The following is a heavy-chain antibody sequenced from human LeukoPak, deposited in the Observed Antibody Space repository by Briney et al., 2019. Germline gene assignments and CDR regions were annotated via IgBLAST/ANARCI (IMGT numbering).Heavy chain of an antibody. D-gene: IGHD3-3*01. V-gene: IGHV1-24*01. CDR1: GYTLTELS. Sequence: ASVKVSCKVSGYTLTELSMHWVRQAPGKGLEWMGGFDPGDGETIYAQKFQGRVTMTEDTSTDTAYMELSSLRSEDTAVYYCATRDFWSGYIDYWGQGTLVTVSS. J-gene: IGHJ4*02. CDR2: FDPGDGET. CDR3: ATRDFWSGYIDY.